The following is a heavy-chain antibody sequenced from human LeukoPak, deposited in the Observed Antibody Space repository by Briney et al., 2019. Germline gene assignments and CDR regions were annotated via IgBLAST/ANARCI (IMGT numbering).Heavy chain of an antibody. CDR3: ARDYDFWSGNNWFDP. CDR2: INPNSGGT. V-gene: IGHV1-2*06. Sequence: GASVKVSCKASRYTFTGYYMHWVRQAPGQGLEWMGRINPNSGGTNYAQKFQGRVTMTRDTSISTAYMELSRLRSDDTAVYYCARDYDFWSGNNWFDPWGQGTLVTVSS. D-gene: IGHD3-3*01. J-gene: IGHJ5*02. CDR1: RYTFTGYY.